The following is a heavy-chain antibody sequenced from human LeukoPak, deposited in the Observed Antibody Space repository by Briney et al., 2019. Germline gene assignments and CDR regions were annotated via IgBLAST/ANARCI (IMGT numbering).Heavy chain of an antibody. D-gene: IGHD2-15*01. V-gene: IGHV3-23*01. J-gene: IGHJ6*02. CDR3: AKEYSPGLLVYYYYGMDV. CDR1: GFTFSSYA. Sequence: PGGSLRLSCAASGFTFSSYAMSWVRQAPGKGLEWVSAISGSGGSTYYADSVKGRFTISRDNSKNTLYLQMNSLRAEDTAVYYCAKEYSPGLLVYYYYGMDVWGQGTTVTVSS. CDR2: ISGSGGST.